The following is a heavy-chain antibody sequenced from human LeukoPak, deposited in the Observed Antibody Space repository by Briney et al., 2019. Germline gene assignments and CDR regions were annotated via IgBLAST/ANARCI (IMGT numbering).Heavy chain of an antibody. CDR2: ISSSSSYI. D-gene: IGHD4-17*01. CDR3: ARDTVTTLGGNDY. J-gene: IGHJ4*02. CDR1: GFTFSSYS. V-gene: IGHV3-21*01. Sequence: GGSLLLSCAASGFTFSSYSMNWVRQAPGKGLEWVSSISSSSSYIYYADSVKGRFTISRDNAKNSLYLQMNSLRAEDTAVYYCARDTVTTLGGNDYWGQGTLVTVSS.